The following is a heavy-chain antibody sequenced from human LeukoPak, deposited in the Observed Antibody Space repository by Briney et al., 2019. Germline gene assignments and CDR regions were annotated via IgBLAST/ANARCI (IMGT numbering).Heavy chain of an antibody. Sequence: SETLSLTCAVYGGSFSGYYWSWIRQPPGKGLEWIGEINHSGSTNYNPSLKSRVTISVDTSKNQFSLKLSSVTAADTAVYYCARGQGYYYDSSGLAYWGQGTLVTVSS. D-gene: IGHD3-22*01. V-gene: IGHV4-34*01. J-gene: IGHJ4*02. CDR3: ARGQGYYYDSSGLAY. CDR2: INHSGST. CDR1: GGSFSGYY.